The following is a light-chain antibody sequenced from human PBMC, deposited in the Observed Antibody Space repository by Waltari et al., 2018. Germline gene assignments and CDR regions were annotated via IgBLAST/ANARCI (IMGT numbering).Light chain of an antibody. CDR2: DAS. CDR1: QSVSSF. Sequence: DIVLTQSPATVSLSPGERVTLSCRTSQSVSSFVAWYHQKPDQPPRLLTADASNRASGISDRITASGSGLDFTLTISSLEPEDVGVYYCQQRDNWPWTFGQGTKVEIK. CDR3: QQRDNWPWT. J-gene: IGKJ1*01. V-gene: IGKV3-11*01.